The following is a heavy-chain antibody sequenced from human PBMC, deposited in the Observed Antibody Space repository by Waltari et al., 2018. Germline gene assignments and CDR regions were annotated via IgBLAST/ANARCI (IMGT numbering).Heavy chain of an antibody. D-gene: IGHD1-26*01. CDR2: IIPIFGTA. Sequence: QVQLVQSGAEVKKPGSSVKVSCKASGGTFSSYAISWVRPAPGQGLEWMGRIIPIFGTANYAQKFQGRVTITADKSTSTAYMELSSLRSEDTAVYYCARDSGSYSSVRGWFDPWGQGTLVTVSS. J-gene: IGHJ5*02. CDR3: ARDSGSYSSVRGWFDP. CDR1: GGTFSSYA. V-gene: IGHV1-69*13.